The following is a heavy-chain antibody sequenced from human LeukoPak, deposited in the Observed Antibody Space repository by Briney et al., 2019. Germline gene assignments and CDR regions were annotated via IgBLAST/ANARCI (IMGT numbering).Heavy chain of an antibody. V-gene: IGHV3-23*01. J-gene: IGHJ4*02. CDR1: GFTFSSYA. Sequence: GGSLRLSCAASGFTFSSYAMSWVRQAPGKGLEWVSGVLSGGGSTYYADAVKGRFTISRDNSRSTLYLQMNSLRAEDTAVYYCAKDAIYGDGYWEFDYWGQGTLVTVSS. CDR3: AKDAIYGDGYWEFDY. CDR2: VLSGGGST. D-gene: IGHD2-21*01.